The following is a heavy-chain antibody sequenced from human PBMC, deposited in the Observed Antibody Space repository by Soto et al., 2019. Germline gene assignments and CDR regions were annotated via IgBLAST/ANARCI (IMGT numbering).Heavy chain of an antibody. D-gene: IGHD4-4*01. V-gene: IGHV3-74*01. Sequence: EVQLAQSGGVLVQPGGSPRLSCAASGFTFSPYWMHWVRQAPGKGLVWVSLINQDGSNTDYPDSVKGRFTISRDNVKNTLYLQINSLRAEDTAVYYCGRGGSNSTNGMDVWGQGTTVTVSS. CDR1: GFTFSPYW. CDR3: GRGGSNSTNGMDV. CDR2: INQDGSNT. J-gene: IGHJ6*02.